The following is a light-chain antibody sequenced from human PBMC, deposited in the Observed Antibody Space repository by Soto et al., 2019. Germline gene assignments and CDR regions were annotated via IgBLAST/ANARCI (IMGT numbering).Light chain of an antibody. CDR3: QQYGSSLFT. J-gene: IGKJ3*01. CDR1: QSVSSSY. V-gene: IGKV3-20*01. Sequence: EIVLTQSTGTLSLSPGERATLSCRASQSVSSSYLAWYQQKPGQAPRLLIYGTSIRASGVPERFSGGGSGTDFTLTITRLEPEDFAVYYCQQYGSSLFTFGPGTMVDIK. CDR2: GTS.